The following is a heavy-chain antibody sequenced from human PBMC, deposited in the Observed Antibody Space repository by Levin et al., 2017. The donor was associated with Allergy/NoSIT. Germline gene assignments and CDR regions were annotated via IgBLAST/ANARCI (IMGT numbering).Heavy chain of an antibody. Sequence: GGSLRLSCAASGFTFSPYYMHWVRQAPGKGLAWVSNIHSDTSITNYADSVKGRFTISRDNAKNTLYLQMNSLRAEDTAVYYCARGGCSSTSCFDSWGQGTLVTVSS. J-gene: IGHJ4*02. D-gene: IGHD2-2*01. V-gene: IGHV3-74*01. CDR1: GFTFSPYY. CDR2: IHSDTSIT. CDR3: ARGGCSSTSCFDS.